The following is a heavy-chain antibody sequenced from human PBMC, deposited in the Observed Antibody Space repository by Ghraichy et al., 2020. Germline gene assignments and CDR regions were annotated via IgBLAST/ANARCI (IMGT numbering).Heavy chain of an antibody. Sequence: KVSCKASGGTFSTYTFHWVRQAPGQGLEWMGSIIPIFGTPKYAQSFQDRVTITADESTTTANVDLSSLTSEDTAVYYCARGVKGLRLNEDAFDVWGQGTMVTVSS. CDR1: GGTFSTYT. CDR3: ARGVKGLRLNEDAFDV. CDR2: IIPIFGTP. V-gene: IGHV1-69*15. D-gene: IGHD5-12*01. J-gene: IGHJ3*01.